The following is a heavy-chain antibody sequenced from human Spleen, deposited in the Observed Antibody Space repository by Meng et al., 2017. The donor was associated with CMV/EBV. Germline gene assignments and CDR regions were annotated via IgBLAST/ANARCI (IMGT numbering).Heavy chain of an antibody. V-gene: IGHV4-39*07. CDR3: ARGRLLFCTNGVCSYYFDF. Sequence: SETLSLTCTVSGAYIDSTSYYWGWIRQPPGKGLEWIGNIYYSGKTYYNPSLKSRVTISVDTSKKEFSLKLSSVTAADTAVYYCARGRLLFCTNGVCSYYFDFWGQGTLVTVSS. D-gene: IGHD2-8*01. CDR1: GAYIDSTSYY. J-gene: IGHJ4*02. CDR2: IYYSGKT.